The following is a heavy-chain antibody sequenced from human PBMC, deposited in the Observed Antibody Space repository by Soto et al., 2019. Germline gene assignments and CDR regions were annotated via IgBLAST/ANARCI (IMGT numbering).Heavy chain of an antibody. CDR3: AREAGLDWLVDV. CDR1: GGSISSYY. D-gene: IGHD3-9*01. V-gene: IGHV4-59*01. CDR2: IYYSGST. Sequence: ETLSLTCTVSGGSISSYYWSWIRQPPGKGLEWIGYIYYSGSTNYNPSLKSRVTISVDTSKNQFSLKLSSVTAADTAVYYCAREAGLDWLVDVWGQGTTVTVSS. J-gene: IGHJ6*02.